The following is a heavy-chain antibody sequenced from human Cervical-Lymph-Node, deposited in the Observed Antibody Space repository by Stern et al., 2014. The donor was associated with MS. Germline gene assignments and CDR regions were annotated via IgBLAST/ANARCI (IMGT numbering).Heavy chain of an antibody. V-gene: IGHV3-11*06. CDR3: ARDGSGTYYWDY. D-gene: IGHD1-26*01. J-gene: IGHJ4*02. CDR2: IPTRRSYR. Sequence: VQLVESGGGLVKHGGSLRLSCGASGFTFSEYYMSWRLQATGEGLEWDSYIPTRRSYRKYAGSVQGRFTLSRDKSKSSLYLQMNSLRAEDTAVYYCARDGSGTYYWDYWGQGTLVTVSA. CDR1: GFTFSEYY.